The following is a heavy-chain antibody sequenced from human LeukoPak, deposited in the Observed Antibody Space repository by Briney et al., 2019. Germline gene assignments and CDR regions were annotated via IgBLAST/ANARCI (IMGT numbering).Heavy chain of an antibody. J-gene: IGHJ6*02. V-gene: IGHV4-59*12. D-gene: IGHD2/OR15-2a*01. CDR3: ARDGPPTSSPYFYYYGVDG. CDR1: GGSISSYY. CDR2: IYYSGSI. Sequence: SETLSLTCTVSGGSISSYYWSWIRQPPGKGLEWMGYIYYSGSINYNPSLKSRVTISVDTSKNQFSLKLRSVTAADTAVYYCARDGPPTSSPYFYYYGVDGWGQGTTVTVSS.